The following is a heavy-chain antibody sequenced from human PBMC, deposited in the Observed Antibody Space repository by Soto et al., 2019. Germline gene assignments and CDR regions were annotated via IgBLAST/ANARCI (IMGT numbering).Heavy chain of an antibody. V-gene: IGHV3-7*01. Sequence: EVQLVESGGGLVQPGGSLRLSCAASGFTFSSYWVSWVRQAPGKGLEWVANIKQDGSEKYYVDSVKGRFTISRDNAKNSLYLQMNSLRAEDTAVYYCARDPDAFDIWGQGTMVTVSS. J-gene: IGHJ3*02. CDR3: ARDPDAFDI. CDR1: GFTFSSYW. CDR2: IKQDGSEK.